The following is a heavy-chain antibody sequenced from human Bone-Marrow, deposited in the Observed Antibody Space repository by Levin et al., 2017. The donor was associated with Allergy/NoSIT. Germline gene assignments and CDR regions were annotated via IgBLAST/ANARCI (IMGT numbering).Heavy chain of an antibody. CDR3: ARRNVLAPGEDWFDP. CDR1: DGSISSSNW. D-gene: IGHD7-27*01. CDR2: IYHSGST. V-gene: IGHV4-4*02. Sequence: PSETLSLTCGVSDGSISSSNWWTCVRQPPGKGLEWIGEIYHSGSTNYNPSLKSRVTISVEKSKNQFSLKLSSVTAADTAVYYCARRNVLAPGEDWFDPWGQGTLVTVSS. J-gene: IGHJ5*02.